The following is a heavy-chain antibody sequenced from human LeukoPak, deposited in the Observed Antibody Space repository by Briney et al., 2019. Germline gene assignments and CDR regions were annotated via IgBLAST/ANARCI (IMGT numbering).Heavy chain of an antibody. J-gene: IGHJ4*02. CDR2: IYSGGNT. Sequence: GGSLRLSCAASGFIVSDNYISWVRQAPGKGLEWVSVIYSGGNTYYADSVKGRFTISRDNSKNTLYLQMNNLRAEDTAVYYCARDLTYGGKRGYYFDYWGQGTLVTVSS. D-gene: IGHD4-23*01. CDR1: GFIVSDNY. V-gene: IGHV3-66*01. CDR3: ARDLTYGGKRGYYFDY.